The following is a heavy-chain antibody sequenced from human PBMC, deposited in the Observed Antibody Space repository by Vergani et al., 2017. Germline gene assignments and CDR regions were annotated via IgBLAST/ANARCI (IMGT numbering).Heavy chain of an antibody. J-gene: IGHJ6*03. CDR2: ISNDGSKK. Sequence: QVQLAESGGGRVQPGRSLRLSCAASGFSFSSHAIHWVRQAPGKGLEWVGVISNDGSKKYYADSVKGRFTISRDNSKTTLDLQMNSLRTQDTAVYYCAKAGSVTSGSLQYNFYMDVWGKGTTVTVS. V-gene: IGHV3-30*18. CDR3: AKAGSVTSGSLQYNFYMDV. CDR1: GFSFSSHA. D-gene: IGHD3-10*01.